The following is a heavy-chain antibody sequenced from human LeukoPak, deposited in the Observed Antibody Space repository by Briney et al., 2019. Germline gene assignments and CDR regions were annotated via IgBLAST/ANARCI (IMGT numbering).Heavy chain of an antibody. D-gene: IGHD1-26*01. Sequence: SETLSLTCTVSGGSISSYYWSWIRQPAGKGLEWIGRIYTSGSTNYNPSLKSRVTISVDTSKNQFSLKLSSVIAADTAIYYCARGLGSNLFDYWGQGTLVTVSS. V-gene: IGHV4-4*07. J-gene: IGHJ4*02. CDR1: GGSISSYY. CDR3: ARGLGSNLFDY. CDR2: IYTSGST.